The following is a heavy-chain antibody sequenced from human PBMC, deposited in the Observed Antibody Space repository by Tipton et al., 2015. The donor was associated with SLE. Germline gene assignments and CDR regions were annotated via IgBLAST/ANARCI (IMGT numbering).Heavy chain of an antibody. CDR2: IYYSGST. CDR1: GGSISSYY. Sequence: TLSLTCTVSGGSISSYYWSWIRQPPGKGLEWIGYIYYSGSTNYNPSLKSRVTISVDTSKNQFSLKLSSVTAADTAVYYCARDIRAVAGIAWEDAFDIWGQGTMVTVSS. V-gene: IGHV4-59*01. J-gene: IGHJ3*02. CDR3: ARDIRAVAGIAWEDAFDI. D-gene: IGHD6-19*01.